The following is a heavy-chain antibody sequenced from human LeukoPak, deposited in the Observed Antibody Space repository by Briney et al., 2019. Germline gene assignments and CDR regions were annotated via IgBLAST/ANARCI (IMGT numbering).Heavy chain of an antibody. CDR2: ISDSGGST. CDR1: GFTFRSYA. CDR3: ATPRDDFWSGYFDY. J-gene: IGHJ4*02. V-gene: IGHV3-23*01. D-gene: IGHD3-3*01. Sequence: GGSPRLSCAVSGFTFRSYAMSWVRQAPGKGLEWVSGISDSGGSTYYADSVKGRFTISRDNSKNTLYLQMNSLRAEDTAVYYCATPRDDFWSGYFDYWGQGTLVTISS.